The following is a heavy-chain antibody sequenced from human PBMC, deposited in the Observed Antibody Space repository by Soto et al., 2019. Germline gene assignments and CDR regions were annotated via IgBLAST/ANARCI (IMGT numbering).Heavy chain of an antibody. Sequence: SETLSLTCTVSGGSISGSSYYWGWIRQPPGKGLEWIGSIYYSGNTYYNPSLKSRVTISVDTSKNQFSLKLSSVTAADTAVYYCARMLLWFGESRRYYYYGMDVWGQGTTVTVSS. CDR3: ARMLLWFGESRRYYYYGMDV. D-gene: IGHD3-10*01. J-gene: IGHJ6*02. CDR2: IYYSGNT. V-gene: IGHV4-39*07. CDR1: GGSISGSSYY.